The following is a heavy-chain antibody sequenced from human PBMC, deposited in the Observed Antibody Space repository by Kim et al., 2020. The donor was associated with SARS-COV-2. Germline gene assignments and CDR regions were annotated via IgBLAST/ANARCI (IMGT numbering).Heavy chain of an antibody. CDR3: ARLKGGYGAFDI. V-gene: IGHV4-39*01. J-gene: IGHJ3*02. D-gene: IGHD3-22*01. CDR1: GGSISSSSYY. CDR2: IYYSGST. Sequence: SETLSLTCTVSGGSISSSSYYWGWIRQPPGKGLEWIGSIYYSGSTYYNPSLKSRVTISVDTSKNQFSLKLSSVTAADTAVYYCARLKGGYGAFDIWGQGTMVTVSS.